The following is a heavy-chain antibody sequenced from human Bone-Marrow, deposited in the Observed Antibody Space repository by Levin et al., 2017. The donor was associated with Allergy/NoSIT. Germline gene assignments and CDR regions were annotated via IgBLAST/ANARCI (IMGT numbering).Heavy chain of an antibody. D-gene: IGHD3-3*01. CDR1: GYSFTNYG. J-gene: IGHJ6*03. CDR3: ARVARDAFGVVVEYYHYMDV. Sequence: ASVKVSCKTSGYSFTNYGITWVRQAPGQGFEWMGWINVENGDTNYGQKFQGRVSMTTDTSTSTVYMELRSLRPDDTSVYYCARVARDAFGVVVEYYHYMDVWGKGTTVTVSS. CDR2: INVENGDT. V-gene: IGHV1-18*01.